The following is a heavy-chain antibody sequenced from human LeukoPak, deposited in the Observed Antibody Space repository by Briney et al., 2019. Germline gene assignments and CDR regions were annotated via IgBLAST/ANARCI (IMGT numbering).Heavy chain of an antibody. J-gene: IGHJ4*02. D-gene: IGHD4-23*01. V-gene: IGHV3-33*08. CDR1: GFTFSSYA. CDR3: ARVGGGNSVWHHFDY. CDR2: IWYDGSNK. Sequence: QFGGSLRLSCAASGFTFSSYAMSWVRQAPGKGLEWVAVIWYDGSNKYYADSVKGRFTISRDNSKNTLYLQMNSLRAEDTAVYYCARVGGGNSVWHHFDYWGQGTLVTVSS.